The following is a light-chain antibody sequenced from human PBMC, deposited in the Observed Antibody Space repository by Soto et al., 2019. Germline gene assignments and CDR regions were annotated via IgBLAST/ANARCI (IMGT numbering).Light chain of an antibody. V-gene: IGLV1-44*01. CDR1: SSNIGSNT. J-gene: IGLJ1*01. CDR3: VAWDDSLNGYV. CDR2: SNN. Sequence: QSVLTQPPSASGTPGQRVTISCSGSSSNIGSNTVNWYQQLPGTAPKLLIYSNNQRPSGVPDRFSGSKSGTSASPAISGLQSEDEADYYCVAWDDSLNGYVFGTGTKVTVL.